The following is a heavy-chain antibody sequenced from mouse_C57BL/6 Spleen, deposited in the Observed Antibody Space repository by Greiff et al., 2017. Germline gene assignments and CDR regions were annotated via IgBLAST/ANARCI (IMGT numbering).Heavy chain of an antibody. CDR1: GYTFTSYW. V-gene: IGHV1-72*01. CDR2: IDPNSGGT. D-gene: IGHD2-3*01. J-gene: IGHJ2*01. Sequence: QVQLKQPGAELVKPGASVKLSCKASGYTFTSYWMHWVKQRPGRGLEWIGRIDPNSGGTKYNEKFKSKATLTVDKPSSTAYMQLSSLTSEDSAVYYCARWLWDGYYPFDYWGQGTTLTVSS. CDR3: ARWLWDGYYPFDY.